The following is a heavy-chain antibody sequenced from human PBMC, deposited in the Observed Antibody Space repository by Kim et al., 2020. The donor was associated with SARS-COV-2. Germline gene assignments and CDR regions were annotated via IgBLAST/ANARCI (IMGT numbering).Heavy chain of an antibody. V-gene: IGHV4-59*01. CDR3: AREGYNWNHRIYYYYYGMDV. CDR2: IYYSGST. Sequence: SETLSLTCTVSGGSISSYYWSWIRQPPGKGLEWIGYIYYSGSTNYNPSLKSRVTISVDTSKNQFSLKLSSVTAADTAVYYCAREGYNWNHRIYYYYYGMDVWGQGTTVTVSS. CDR1: GGSISSYY. D-gene: IGHD1-1*01. J-gene: IGHJ6*02.